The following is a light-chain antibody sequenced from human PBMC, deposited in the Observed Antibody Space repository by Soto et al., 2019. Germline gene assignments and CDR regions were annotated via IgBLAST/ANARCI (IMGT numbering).Light chain of an antibody. CDR3: QQYGSSPPYT. CDR2: AAS. V-gene: IGKV4-1*01. J-gene: IGKJ2*01. CDR1: QSALFSGSNKNY. Sequence: DIVLTQSPDSLAVSLGETATINCKSSQSALFSGSNKNYLAWYQQKPGQAPRLLLYAASKRATGIPERFSGSGSGTDFTLTINRLEPEDSAVYYCQQYGSSPPYTFGQGTKVDIK.